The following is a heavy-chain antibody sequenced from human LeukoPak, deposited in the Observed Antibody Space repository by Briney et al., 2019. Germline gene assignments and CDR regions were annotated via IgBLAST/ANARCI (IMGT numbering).Heavy chain of an antibody. CDR3: AKEVQLWFNWFDP. J-gene: IGHJ5*02. D-gene: IGHD5-18*01. CDR1: GFSFSTSD. V-gene: IGHV3-23*01. CDR2: TISSGDSS. Sequence: GGSLRLSCVATGFSFSTSDMSWVRQAPEKGLEWVASTISSGDSSQYADSVKGRFTISRDNWKNTLYLQMDSLRAEDTAVYYCAKEVQLWFNWFDPWGQGTLVTVSS.